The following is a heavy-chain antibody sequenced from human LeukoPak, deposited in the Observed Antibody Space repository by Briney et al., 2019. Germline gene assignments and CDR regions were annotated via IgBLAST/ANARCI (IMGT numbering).Heavy chain of an antibody. J-gene: IGHJ3*02. Sequence: GSLRLSCAASGFTFSSYTMNWVRQSPDKGLVWIGEINHNGGTNYNPSLKSRVTISVDTSKNQVSLKLGSVTAADTAVYYCARDKGNRGDGYNLSVGAFDIWGQGTMVTVSS. CDR2: INHNGGT. V-gene: IGHV4-34*01. D-gene: IGHD5-24*01. CDR1: GFTFSSYT. CDR3: ARDKGNRGDGYNLSVGAFDI.